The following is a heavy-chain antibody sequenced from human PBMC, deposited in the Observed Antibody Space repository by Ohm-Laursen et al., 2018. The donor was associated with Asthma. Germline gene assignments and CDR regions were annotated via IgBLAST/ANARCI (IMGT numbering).Heavy chain of an antibody. CDR2: GGSYYDGGLK. J-gene: IGHJ4*02. CDR1: GFTFRSYA. D-gene: IGHD3-3*01. V-gene: IGHV3-30-3*01. Sequence: SLRLSCAASGFTFRSYAMHWVRQAPGKGLEWVAVGGSYYDGGLKYYADTVNGRFTVSRDDSKNTLYLQMNSLRPDDTAVYYCARDVMEWYLPAFDFWGQGTLVTVSS. CDR3: ARDVMEWYLPAFDF.